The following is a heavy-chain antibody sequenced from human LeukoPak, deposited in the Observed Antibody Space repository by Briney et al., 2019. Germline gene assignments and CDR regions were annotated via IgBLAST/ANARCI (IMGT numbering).Heavy chain of an antibody. Sequence: GGSLKLSCAASGFTVSGSAMHWVRQASGKGLEWLGRIRSKGYNYATAYGASVKDRFIISRDDSKSTAYLQMSSLKSEDTAVYYCATLGETSGWYPDHWGQGTLVTVSS. J-gene: IGHJ4*02. CDR1: GFTVSGSA. D-gene: IGHD6-19*01. CDR3: ATLGETSGWYPDH. V-gene: IGHV3-73*01. CDR2: IRSKGYNYAT.